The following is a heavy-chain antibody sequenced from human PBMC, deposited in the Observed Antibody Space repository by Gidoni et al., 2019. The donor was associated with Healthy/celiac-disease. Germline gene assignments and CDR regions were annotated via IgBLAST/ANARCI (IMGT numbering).Heavy chain of an antibody. Sequence: QVQLQESGPGLVKPSETLSLTCTVPGGSISSYYWSWIRQPPGKGLEWIGYIYYSGSTNYNPSLKSRVTISVDTSKNQFSLKLSSVTAADTAVYYCARVLLYYGMDVWGQGTTVTVSS. D-gene: IGHD3-10*01. CDR3: ARVLLYYGMDV. CDR1: GGSISSYY. V-gene: IGHV4-59*01. J-gene: IGHJ6*02. CDR2: IYYSGST.